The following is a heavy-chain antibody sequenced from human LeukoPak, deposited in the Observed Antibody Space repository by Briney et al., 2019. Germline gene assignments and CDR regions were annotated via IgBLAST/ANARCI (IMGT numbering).Heavy chain of an antibody. D-gene: IGHD2-21*01. J-gene: IGHJ3*02. CDR2: IDPNSGTT. V-gene: IGHV1-2*04. Sequence: ASVNVSCKASGYTFTAYYMHWVRQAPGQGLEWMGWIDPNSGTTNYAQKFQDWVTMTRDTSISTAYLELTRLKSDDTAVYYCARYSWDAFDIWGQGTMVTVSS. CDR1: GYTFTAYY. CDR3: ARYSWDAFDI.